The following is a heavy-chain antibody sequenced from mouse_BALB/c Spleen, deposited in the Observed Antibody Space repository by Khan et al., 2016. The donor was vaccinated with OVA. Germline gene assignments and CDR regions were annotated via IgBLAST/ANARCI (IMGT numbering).Heavy chain of an antibody. V-gene: IGHV14-3*02. CDR2: IDPANGNT. CDR1: GFNIKDTY. D-gene: IGHD4-1*01. CDR3: VRDYWDVFAY. Sequence: VQLQQSGAELVKPGASVKLSCTASGFNIKDTYIHWVKQRPEQGLEWIGRIDPANGNTKYDPKFQGKATITADTSSNTAYLQLSSLPSEDTAVYYCVRDYWDVFAYWGQGTLVTGSA. J-gene: IGHJ3*01.